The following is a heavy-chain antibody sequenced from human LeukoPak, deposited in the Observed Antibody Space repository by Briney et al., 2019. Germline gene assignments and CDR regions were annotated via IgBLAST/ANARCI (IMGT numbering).Heavy chain of an antibody. CDR2: ISYDGSNK. Sequence: GGSLRLSCTASGFTFSSYWMSWVRQTPGKGLEWVAVISYDGSNKYYADSVEGRFTISRDNSRSTLFLQMTSLRPEDTAVYYCVRHLVQLWLGFDSWGQGSLVTVSS. CDR3: VRHLVQLWLGFDS. CDR1: GFTFSSYW. V-gene: IGHV3-30-3*01. D-gene: IGHD5-18*01. J-gene: IGHJ4*02.